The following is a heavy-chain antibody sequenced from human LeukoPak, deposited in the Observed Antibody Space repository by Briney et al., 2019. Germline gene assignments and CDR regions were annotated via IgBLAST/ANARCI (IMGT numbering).Heavy chain of an antibody. CDR2: IYHRGST. J-gene: IGHJ4*02. CDR3: ARVVLRGYSGYDTGFPGGC. Sequence: PSETLSLTCAVSGGSISSSDWWGWVRQPPGKGLEWIGEIYHRGSTTYNPSLKSRVTISVDKSKNQFSLELSSVTAADTAVYYCARVVLRGYSGYDTGFPGGCWGQGTLVTVSS. V-gene: IGHV4-4*02. CDR1: GGSISSSDW. D-gene: IGHD5-12*01.